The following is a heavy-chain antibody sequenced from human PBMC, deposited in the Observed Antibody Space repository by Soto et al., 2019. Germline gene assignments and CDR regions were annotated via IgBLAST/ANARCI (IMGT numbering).Heavy chain of an antibody. CDR1: GYTFTSYG. Sequence: QVQLVQSGAEVKKPGASVKVSCKASGYTFTSYGISWVRQAPGQGLEWMGWISAYNGNTNYAQKLQGRVTMTTDTSTSTAYMELRSLRSDDTAVYYCASARMDYYDSSGYYDGALDIWGQGTMVTVSS. CDR3: ASARMDYYDSSGYYDGALDI. J-gene: IGHJ3*02. V-gene: IGHV1-18*01. D-gene: IGHD3-22*01. CDR2: ISAYNGNT.